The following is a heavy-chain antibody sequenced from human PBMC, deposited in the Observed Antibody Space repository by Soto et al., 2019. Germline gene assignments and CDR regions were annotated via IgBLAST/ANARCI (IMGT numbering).Heavy chain of an antibody. V-gene: IGHV1-18*04. CDR2: ISGHNGNT. CDR1: GYSFTSYG. CDR3: ARHRFNYYDDTVYYYFDY. J-gene: IGHJ4*02. Sequence: QVQLVQSGAEVKKPGASVKVSCKAYGYSFTSYGISWVRQATGQGPEWMGWISGHNGNTNHPQSLQGRVTMTTDTSRNTAYMELRSLRSDDTAVYYCARHRFNYYDDTVYYYFDYWGQGTLVTVSS. D-gene: IGHD3-22*01.